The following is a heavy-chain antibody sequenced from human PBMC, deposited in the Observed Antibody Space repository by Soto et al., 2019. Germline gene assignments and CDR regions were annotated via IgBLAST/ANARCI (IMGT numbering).Heavy chain of an antibody. D-gene: IGHD1-1*01. CDR2: INPNSGGT. CDR3: AGVLNWTYNFYYTYLDV. Sequence: ASVKVSCKASGYTFTGYYMHWVRQAPGQGLEWMGWINPNSGGTNYAQKFQGWVTMTRDTSIRNAYMELSRLRSGNTAVYYRAGVLNWTYNFYYTYLDVWGKGPRVTVSS. V-gene: IGHV1-2*04. J-gene: IGHJ6*03. CDR1: GYTFTGYY.